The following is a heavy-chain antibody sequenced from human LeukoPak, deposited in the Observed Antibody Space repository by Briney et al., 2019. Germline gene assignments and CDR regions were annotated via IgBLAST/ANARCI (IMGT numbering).Heavy chain of an antibody. Sequence: ASVKVSCKASGYTFTSYDINWVRQATGQGLEWMGWMNPNSGNTGYAQKFQGRVTITADESTSTAYMELSGLRSEDTAVYYCARVSHYYDSSGYYFDYWGQGTLVTVSS. CDR1: GYTFTSYD. J-gene: IGHJ4*02. D-gene: IGHD3-22*01. CDR3: ARVSHYYDSSGYYFDY. CDR2: MNPNSGNT. V-gene: IGHV1-8*03.